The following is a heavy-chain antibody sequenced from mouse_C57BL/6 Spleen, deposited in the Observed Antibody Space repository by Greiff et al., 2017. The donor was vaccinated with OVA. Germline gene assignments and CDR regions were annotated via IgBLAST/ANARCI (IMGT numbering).Heavy chain of an antibody. V-gene: IGHV5-17*01. J-gene: IGHJ3*01. CDR1: GFTFSDYG. Sequence: EVKLMESGGGLVKPGGSLKLSCAASGFTFSDYGMHWVRQAPEKGLEWVAYISSGSSTIYYADTVKGRFTISRDNAKNTLFLQMTSLRSEDTAMYYCAREGDYYVSSPFAYWGQGTLVTVSA. CDR3: AREGDYYVSSPFAY. CDR2: ISSGSSTI. D-gene: IGHD1-1*01.